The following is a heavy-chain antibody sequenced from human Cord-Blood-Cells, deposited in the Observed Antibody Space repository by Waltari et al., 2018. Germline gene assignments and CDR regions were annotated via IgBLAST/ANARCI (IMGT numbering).Heavy chain of an antibody. CDR3: AREGGDDDFDY. CDR1: GYTFTSYY. V-gene: IGHV1-46*01. D-gene: IGHD2-21*01. J-gene: IGHJ4*02. CDR2: INPSGGST. Sequence: KPGASVKVSCKASGYTFTSYYMHWVRQAPGQGLEWMGIINPSGGSTRYAQKFQGRVTMTRDTSTSTVYMELSSLRSEDTAVYYCAREGGDDDFDYWGQGTLVTVSS.